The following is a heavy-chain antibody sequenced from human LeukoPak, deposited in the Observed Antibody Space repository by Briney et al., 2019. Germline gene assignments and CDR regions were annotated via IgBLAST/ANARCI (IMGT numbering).Heavy chain of an antibody. CDR1: GGSFSGYY. D-gene: IGHD2-8*02. J-gene: IGHJ5*02. CDR2: INHSGST. CDR3: ARQGPVAYGRGWFDP. Sequence: SETLSLTCAVYGGSFSGYYWSWIRQPPGKGLEWIGEINHSGSTNYNPSLKSRVTISVDTSKNQFSVKLTSVTAADTAVYYCARQGPVAYGRGWFDPWGQGTLVTVSS. V-gene: IGHV4-34*01.